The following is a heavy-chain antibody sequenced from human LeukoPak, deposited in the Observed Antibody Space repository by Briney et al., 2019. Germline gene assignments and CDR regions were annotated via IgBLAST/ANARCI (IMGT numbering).Heavy chain of an antibody. CDR3: ARANVGATFYFDY. Sequence: SETLSLTCTVSGGSISSSSYYWGWIRQPPGKGLEWIGSIYYSGSTYYNPSLKSRVTISVDTSKNQFSLKLSSVTAADTAVYYCARANVGATFYFDYWGQGTLVTVSS. V-gene: IGHV4-39*01. CDR1: GGSISSSSYY. CDR2: IYYSGST. D-gene: IGHD1-26*01. J-gene: IGHJ4*02.